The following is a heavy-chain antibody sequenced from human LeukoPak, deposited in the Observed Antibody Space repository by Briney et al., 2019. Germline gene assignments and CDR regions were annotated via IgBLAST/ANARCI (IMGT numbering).Heavy chain of an antibody. D-gene: IGHD2-8*01. J-gene: IGHJ4*02. CDR2: ISYDGSNK. V-gene: IGHV3-30*01. CDR1: GFTFSSYA. Sequence: PGRSLRLSCAASGFTFSSYAMHWVRQAPGKGLEWVAVISYDGSNKYYADSVKGRFTISRDNSKNTLYLQMNSLRAEDTAVYYCASELMVYAHYWGQGTLVTVSS. CDR3: ASELMVYAHY.